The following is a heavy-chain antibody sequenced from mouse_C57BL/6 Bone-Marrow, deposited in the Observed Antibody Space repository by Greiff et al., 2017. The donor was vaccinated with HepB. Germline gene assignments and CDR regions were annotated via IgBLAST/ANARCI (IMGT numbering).Heavy chain of an antibody. V-gene: IGHV7-1*01. CDR2: SRNKANDYTT. J-gene: IGHJ4*01. CDR1: GFTFSDFY. Sequence: EVKLVESGGGLVQSGRSLRLSCATSGFTFSDFYMEWVRQAPGKGLEWIAASRNKANDYTTEYSASVKGRFIVSRDTSQSILYLQMNALRAADPAIYYCARDDYCSSSFYAMDYWGQGTSVTVSS. D-gene: IGHD1-1*01. CDR3: ARDDYCSSSFYAMDY.